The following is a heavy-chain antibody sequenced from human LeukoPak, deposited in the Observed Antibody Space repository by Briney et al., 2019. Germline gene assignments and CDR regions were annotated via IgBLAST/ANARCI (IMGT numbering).Heavy chain of an antibody. Sequence: GGSLRLSCSASGFTFTNYAMHWVRQAPGKGLDYVSAISTNGGSTYHADSVKGRFTISRDNSKNTVYLQMSSLRPEDTAVYYCVRESIATLGGLHTFDLWGRGTMVTVSS. CDR3: VRESIATLGGLHTFDL. V-gene: IGHV3-64D*06. CDR1: GFTFTNYA. J-gene: IGHJ3*01. D-gene: IGHD5-24*01. CDR2: ISTNGGST.